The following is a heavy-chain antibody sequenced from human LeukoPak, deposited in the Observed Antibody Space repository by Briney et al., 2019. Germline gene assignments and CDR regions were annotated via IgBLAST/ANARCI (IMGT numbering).Heavy chain of an antibody. CDR3: ARDYGSGSYTDY. CDR2: ISSSSSYI. Sequence: PGGSLRLSCAASGFTFSSYSMNWVRQAPGKGLEWVSSISSSSSYIYYADSVKGRFTTSRDNAKNSPYLQMNSLRAEDTAIYYCARDYGSGSYTDYWGQGTLVTVSS. CDR1: GFTFSSYS. D-gene: IGHD3-10*01. V-gene: IGHV3-21*01. J-gene: IGHJ4*02.